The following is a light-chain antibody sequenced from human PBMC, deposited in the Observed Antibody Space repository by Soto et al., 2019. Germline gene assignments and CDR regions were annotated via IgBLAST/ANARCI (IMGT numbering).Light chain of an antibody. CDR2: GAS. CDR3: QQYNSYSWT. CDR1: QSVSSSY. Sequence: EIVLTQSPGTLSLSPGERATLSCRASQSVSSSYLAWYQQKPGQAPRLLIYGASSRATGIPDRFSGSGSGTDFTLTISRLEPEDFAVYYCQQYNSYSWTVGQVTTVAIK. V-gene: IGKV3-20*01. J-gene: IGKJ1*01.